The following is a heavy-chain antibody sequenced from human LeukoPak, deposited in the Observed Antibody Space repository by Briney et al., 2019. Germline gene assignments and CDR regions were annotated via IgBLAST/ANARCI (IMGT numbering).Heavy chain of an antibody. D-gene: IGHD6-13*01. V-gene: IGHV4-59*12. CDR2: LHNSGDS. CDR3: ARDRSSSWYKDFDY. J-gene: IGHJ4*02. Sequence: SETLSLTCSVSGGSITDYFWTWIRQPPGKGLEWIGYLHNSGDSAYNPSLQSRVSISVDTSKNHFSLDLSSVTAADTAVYYCARDRSSSWYKDFDYWGQGTLVTVSS. CDR1: GGSITDYF.